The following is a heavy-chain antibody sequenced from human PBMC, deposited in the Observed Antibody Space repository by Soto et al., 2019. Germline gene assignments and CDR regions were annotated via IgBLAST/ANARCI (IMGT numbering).Heavy chain of an antibody. CDR1: GGTLSSYA. V-gene: IGHV1-69*01. D-gene: IGHD2-2*01. CDR2: SIPISGTA. CDR3: ARSQGSSTSLEIYYYYYYGMDV. Sequence: QVQLVQSGAEVKKPGSSVKVSCKASGGTLSSYAISWVRQAPGQGLEWMGGSIPISGTANYAQKFQGRVTITADESTSTAYMELSSLRSEDTAVYYCARSQGSSTSLEIYYYYYYGMDVWGQGTTVTVSS. J-gene: IGHJ6*02.